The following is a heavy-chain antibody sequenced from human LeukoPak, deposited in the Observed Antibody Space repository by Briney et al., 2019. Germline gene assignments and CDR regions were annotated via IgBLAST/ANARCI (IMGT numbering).Heavy chain of an antibody. J-gene: IGHJ4*02. Sequence: GGSLRLSCAASGFTFSSYGMHWVRQAPGKGLEWVSIISYDGTNKYYVDSVKGRFTISRDNSKNTLYLQMNSLRAEDTAVYYCAKRGLYYYDSSGYYQYWGQGTLVTVSS. CDR3: AKRGLYYYDSSGYYQY. CDR1: GFTFSSYG. V-gene: IGHV3-30*18. CDR2: ISYDGTNK. D-gene: IGHD3-22*01.